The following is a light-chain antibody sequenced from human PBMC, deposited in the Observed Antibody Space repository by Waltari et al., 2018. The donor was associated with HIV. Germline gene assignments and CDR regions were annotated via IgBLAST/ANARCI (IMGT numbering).Light chain of an antibody. J-gene: IGLJ3*02. CDR2: DTK. CDR3: LLSYSGGPWV. V-gene: IGLV7-46*01. Sequence: LVTQAPHLLFSPGAPAPPPLDSSPEVSTIGHIPSGFQQKPGQAPTTVIYDTKNKPSWTPARFSGSLVGDKAALTLSGAQPEDEADYYCLLSYSGGPWVFGGGTKLTVL. CDR1: PEVSTIGH.